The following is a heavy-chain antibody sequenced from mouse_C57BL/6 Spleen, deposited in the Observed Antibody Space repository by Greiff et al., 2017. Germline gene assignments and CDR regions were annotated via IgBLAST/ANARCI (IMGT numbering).Heavy chain of an antibody. D-gene: IGHD4-1*01. CDR2: ISNGGGST. J-gene: IGHJ1*03. Sequence: EVQLVESGGGLVQPGGSLKLSCAASGFTFSDYYMYWVRQTPEKRLEWVAYISNGGGSTYYPDTVKGRFTISRDNAKNTLYLQMSRLKAEDTAMYYCARHEGGTRGYFDVWGTGTTVTVSS. CDR3: ARHEGGTRGYFDV. CDR1: GFTFSDYY. V-gene: IGHV5-12*01.